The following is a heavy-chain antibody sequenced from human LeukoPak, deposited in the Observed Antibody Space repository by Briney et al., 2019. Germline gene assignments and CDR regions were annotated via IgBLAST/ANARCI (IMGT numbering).Heavy chain of an antibody. CDR1: GYTFTSYG. CDR3: ARDHYDILTGYYAVLTGWFDP. V-gene: IGHV1-18*01. Sequence: ASVKVSCKASGYTFTSYGISWVRQSPGQGLVWMGWISAYNGNTNYAQKLQGRVTMTTDTSTSTAYMELRSLRSDDTAVYYCARDHYDILTGYYAVLTGWFDPWGQGTLVTVSS. D-gene: IGHD3-9*01. CDR2: ISAYNGNT. J-gene: IGHJ5*02.